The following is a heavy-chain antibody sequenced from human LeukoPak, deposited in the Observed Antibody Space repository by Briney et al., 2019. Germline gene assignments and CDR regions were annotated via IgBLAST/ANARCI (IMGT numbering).Heavy chain of an antibody. V-gene: IGHV3-7*01. J-gene: IGHJ4*02. Sequence: RPGGSLRLSCAASGFTFSSYWMSWVRQAPGKGLEWVANIKQDGSGKYYVDSVKGRFTISRDNAKNSLYLQMNSLRAEDTAVYYCARDPCIAVAGTGYWGQGTLVTVSS. D-gene: IGHD6-19*01. CDR2: IKQDGSGK. CDR1: GFTFSSYW. CDR3: ARDPCIAVAGTGY.